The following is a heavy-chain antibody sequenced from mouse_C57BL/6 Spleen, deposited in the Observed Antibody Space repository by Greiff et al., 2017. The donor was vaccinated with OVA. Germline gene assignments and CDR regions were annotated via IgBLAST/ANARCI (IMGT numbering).Heavy chain of an antibody. V-gene: IGHV1-55*01. J-gene: IGHJ2*01. CDR3: ARSLTTAYYFDY. Sequence: VQLQQPGAELVKPGASVTMSCKASGYTFTSYWITWVKQRPGQGLEWIGDIYPGSGSTNYNEKFKSKATLTVDTSSSTADMKLSSLTSEDSAVYYCARSLTTAYYFDYWGQGTTLTVSS. CDR2: IYPGSGST. CDR1: GYTFTSYW. D-gene: IGHD1-2*01.